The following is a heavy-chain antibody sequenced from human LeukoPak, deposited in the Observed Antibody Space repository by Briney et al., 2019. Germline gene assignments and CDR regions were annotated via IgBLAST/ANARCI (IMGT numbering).Heavy chain of an antibody. V-gene: IGHV3-48*03. CDR3: AREENYYDSSGYSGDAFDI. CDR1: GFTFSSYE. Sequence: PGGSLRLSCAASGFTFSSYEINWVRQAPGKGLEWVSYISSSGSTIYYADSVKGRFTISRDNAKNSLYLQMNSLRAGDTAVYYCAREENYYDSSGYSGDAFDIWGQGTMVTVSS. J-gene: IGHJ3*02. D-gene: IGHD3-22*01. CDR2: ISSSGSTI.